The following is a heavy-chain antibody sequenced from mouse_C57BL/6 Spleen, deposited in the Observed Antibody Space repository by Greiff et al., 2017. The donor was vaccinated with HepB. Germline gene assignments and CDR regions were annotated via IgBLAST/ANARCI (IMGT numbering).Heavy chain of an antibody. Sequence: VQLQQPGAELVKPGASVKLSCKASGYTFTSYWMHWVKQRPGQGLEWIGMIHPNSGSTNYNEKFKSKATLTVDKSSSTAYMQLSSLTSEDSAVYYCAIYDYDWDVDAYWGQGTLVTVSA. V-gene: IGHV1-64*01. CDR1: GYTFTSYW. CDR3: AIYDYDWDVDAY. D-gene: IGHD2-4*01. J-gene: IGHJ3*01. CDR2: IHPNSGST.